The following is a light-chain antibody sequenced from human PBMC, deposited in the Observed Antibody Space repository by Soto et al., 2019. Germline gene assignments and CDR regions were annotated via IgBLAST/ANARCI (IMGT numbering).Light chain of an antibody. CDR3: QQYDNFVT. CDR1: QSISSW. Sequence: DIQMTQSPSTLSASVGDRVTITCRASQSISSWLAWYQQKPGKAPKLLIYDASSLESGVPSRFSGSGSGTESTLTISSLQPEDIATYYCQQYDNFVTFGGGTKVDI. J-gene: IGKJ4*01. CDR2: DAS. V-gene: IGKV1-5*01.